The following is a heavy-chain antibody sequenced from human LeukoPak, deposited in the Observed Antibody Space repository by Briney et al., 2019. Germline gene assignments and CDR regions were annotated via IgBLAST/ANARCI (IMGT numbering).Heavy chain of an antibody. J-gene: IGHJ6*02. Sequence: SVKVSCKASGGTFSSYSISWVRQPPGQGLEWMGRIIPILGIANYAQKFQGRVTITADKSTSTAYRELSSLRSEDTAVYYCARDKRGLAPYYYYCMDVWGQGTTVTVSS. CDR1: GGTFSSYS. V-gene: IGHV1-69*04. CDR2: IIPILGIA. CDR3: ARDKRGLAPYYYYCMDV. D-gene: IGHD1-26*01.